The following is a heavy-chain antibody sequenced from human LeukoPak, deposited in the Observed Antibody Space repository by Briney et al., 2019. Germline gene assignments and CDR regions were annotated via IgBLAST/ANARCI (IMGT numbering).Heavy chain of an antibody. CDR3: ARLTTVRRVDP. V-gene: IGHV3-11*01. CDR2: ISSSGSTI. CDR1: GFTVSSNY. Sequence: PGGSLRLSCAASGFTVSSNYMSWVRQAPGKGLEWVSYISSSGSTIYYADSVKGRFTISRDNAKNSLYLQMNSLRAEDTAVYYCARLTTVRRVDPWGQGTLVTVSS. J-gene: IGHJ5*02. D-gene: IGHD4-17*01.